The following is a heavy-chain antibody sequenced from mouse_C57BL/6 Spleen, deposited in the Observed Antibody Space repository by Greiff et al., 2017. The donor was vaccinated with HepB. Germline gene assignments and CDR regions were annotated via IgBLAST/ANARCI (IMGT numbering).Heavy chain of an antibody. V-gene: IGHV2-5*01. J-gene: IGHJ4*01. CDR1: GFSLTSYG. D-gene: IGHD1-1*01. CDR2: IWRGGST. Sequence: VSGFSLTSYGVHWVRQSPGKGLEWLGVIWRGGSTDYNAAFMSRLSITKDNSKSQVFFKMNSLQADDTAIYYCAKLPSTVVAMDYWGQGTSVTVSS. CDR3: AKLPSTVVAMDY.